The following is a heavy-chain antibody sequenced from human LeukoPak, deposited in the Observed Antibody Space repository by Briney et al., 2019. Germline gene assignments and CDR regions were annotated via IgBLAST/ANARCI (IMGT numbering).Heavy chain of an antibody. D-gene: IGHD3-22*01. Sequence: GGSLRLSCAASGFTFDDYAMHWVRQAPGKGLEWVSLISGDGGSTYYADSVKGRFTISRDNSKNSLYLQINSLRTEDTALYYCAKTHREYYYDSSGYYAFPPDYWGQGTLVTVSS. V-gene: IGHV3-43*02. CDR1: GFTFDDYA. CDR3: AKTHREYYYDSSGYYAFPPDY. CDR2: ISGDGGST. J-gene: IGHJ4*02.